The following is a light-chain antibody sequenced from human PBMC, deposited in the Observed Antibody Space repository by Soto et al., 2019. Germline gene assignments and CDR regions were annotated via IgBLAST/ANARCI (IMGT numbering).Light chain of an antibody. CDR2: DAS. V-gene: IGKV1-5*01. J-gene: IGKJ3*01. Sequence: DIQMTQSPSTLSASVGDRVTITCRASQSISSWLAWYQQKPGKAPNLLIYDASTMESGVPSSFSGSGAGTEFTLTITSLQPDDCANDYYQQYNSYLFTFGTGTKVDI. CDR3: QQYNSYLFT. CDR1: QSISSW.